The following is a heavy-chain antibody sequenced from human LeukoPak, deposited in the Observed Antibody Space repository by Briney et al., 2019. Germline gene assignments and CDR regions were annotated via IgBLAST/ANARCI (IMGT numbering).Heavy chain of an antibody. CDR1: GVSITPYY. V-gene: IGHV4-59*01. CDR3: ASETTDSIGYIPH. Sequence: PSETLSLTCSVSGVSITPYYWSWIRQSPGKGLEWIGYISYSGSTDYNPSLKSRVTISLDTSNNQFSLRLTSVIAADTAAYYCASETTDSIGYIPHWGQGTLVTVSS. J-gene: IGHJ4*02. D-gene: IGHD3-22*01. CDR2: ISYSGST.